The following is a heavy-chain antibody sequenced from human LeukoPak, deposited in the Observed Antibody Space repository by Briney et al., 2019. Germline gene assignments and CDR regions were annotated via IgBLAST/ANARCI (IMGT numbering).Heavy chain of an antibody. V-gene: IGHV3-7*01. Sequence: GGSLRLSCGASGFTFSSYSMTWVRQAPGKGLEWVATIKEAGTETFYVDSVKGRFTISRDNAKNSLFLQMNSLRAEDTAVYYCARDLTRWQLGVYGFDYWGQGTLVTVSS. CDR2: IKEAGTET. CDR3: ARDLTRWQLGVYGFDY. J-gene: IGHJ4*02. CDR1: GFTFSSYS. D-gene: IGHD6-6*01.